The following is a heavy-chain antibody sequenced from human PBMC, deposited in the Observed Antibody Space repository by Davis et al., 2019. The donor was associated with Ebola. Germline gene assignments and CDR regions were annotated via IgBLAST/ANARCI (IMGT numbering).Heavy chain of an antibody. D-gene: IGHD6-13*01. CDR1: GFTFSSYS. Sequence: GESLKIFCAASGFTFSSYSMNWVRQAPGKGLEWVSYISSSSSTIYYADSVKGRFTISRDNAKNSLYLQMNSLRAEDTAVYYCAKRVGTYSSSWYYFDYWGQGTLVTVSS. V-gene: IGHV3-48*01. CDR3: AKRVGTYSSSWYYFDY. J-gene: IGHJ4*02. CDR2: ISSSSSTI.